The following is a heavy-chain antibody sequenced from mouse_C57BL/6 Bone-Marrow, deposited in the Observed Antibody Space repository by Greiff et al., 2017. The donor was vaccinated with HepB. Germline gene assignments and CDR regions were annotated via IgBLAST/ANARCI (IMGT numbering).Heavy chain of an antibody. V-gene: IGHV10-3*01. Sequence: FFHPKGSLKLSCAASGFTFNTYAMHWVRQAPGKGLEWVARIRSKSSNYATYYADSVKDRFTISRDDSQSMLYLQMNNLKTEDTAMYYCVRDTPGFAYWGQGTLVTVSA. CDR2: IRSKSSNYAT. CDR1: GFTFNTYA. J-gene: IGHJ3*01. CDR3: VRDTPGFAY.